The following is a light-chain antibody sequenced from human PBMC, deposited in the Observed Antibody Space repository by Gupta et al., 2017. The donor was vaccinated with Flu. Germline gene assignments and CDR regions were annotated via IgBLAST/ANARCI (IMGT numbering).Light chain of an antibody. CDR3: QQRDNWPLT. J-gene: IGKJ4*01. CDR2: DAS. CDR1: QSVRDY. V-gene: IGKV3-11*01. Sequence: EIVLTQSPAALSLSPGGRVTLSCRASQSVRDYLAWYHQRPGQSPRLLIYDASNRATDVPARFNASGSDTDFTLTISVLEPEDSGVYFCQQRDNWPLTFGGGTKVEIK.